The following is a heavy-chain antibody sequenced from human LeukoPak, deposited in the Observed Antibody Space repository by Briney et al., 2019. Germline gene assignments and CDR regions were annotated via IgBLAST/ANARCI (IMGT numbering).Heavy chain of an antibody. Sequence: GGSLRLSCAASGFTFSSYSMNWVRQAPGKGLEWVSYISSSSSTIYFADSVKGRFTISRDNAKNSLYLQMNSLRAEDTAVYYCARSWGSYRTGYWGQGTLVTVSS. J-gene: IGHJ4*02. V-gene: IGHV3-48*01. CDR2: ISSSSSTI. D-gene: IGHD3-16*02. CDR3: ARSWGSYRTGY. CDR1: GFTFSSYS.